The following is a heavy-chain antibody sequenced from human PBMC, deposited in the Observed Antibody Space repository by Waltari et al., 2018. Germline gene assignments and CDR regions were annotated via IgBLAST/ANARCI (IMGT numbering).Heavy chain of an antibody. J-gene: IGHJ4*02. CDR3: ATDGDGDCSLCLAQ. V-gene: IGHV3-53*01. D-gene: IGHD2-21*02. Sequence: EVQLVESGGGVIQPGGSLRLSCAASGFIVSTNYMSWVRQAPGKGLEEVSVIYNDGTKLYADSVKGRFTGSRDNSKNMVHLQMDSLRAEDTAVYYCATDGDGDCSLCLAQWGQGTLVTVSS. CDR1: GFIVSTNY. CDR2: IYNDGTK.